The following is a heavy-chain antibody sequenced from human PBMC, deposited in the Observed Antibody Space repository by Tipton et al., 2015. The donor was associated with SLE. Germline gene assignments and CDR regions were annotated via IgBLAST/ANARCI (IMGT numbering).Heavy chain of an antibody. CDR2: IYYSGST. J-gene: IGHJ6*03. D-gene: IGHD6-13*01. CDR3: ARGAGTGYYYYYMDV. Sequence: TLSLTCTVSGGSISSYYWSWIRQPPGKGLEWIGYIYYSGSTNYNPSLKSRVTISVDTPKNQFSLKLSSVTAADTAVYYCARGAGTGYYYYYMDVWGKGTTVTVSS. CDR1: GGSISSYY. V-gene: IGHV4-59*12.